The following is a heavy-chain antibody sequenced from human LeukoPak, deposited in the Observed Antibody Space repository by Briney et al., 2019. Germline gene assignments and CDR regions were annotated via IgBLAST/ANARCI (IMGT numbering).Heavy chain of an antibody. D-gene: IGHD2-15*01. CDR2: ISSSSSYT. V-gene: IGHV3-11*05. CDR1: GFTFSDYY. Sequence: GSLRLSCAASGFTFSDYYMSWIRQAPGTGLEWVSYISSSSSYTNYADSVKGRFTISRDNAKNSLYLQMNSLRAEDTAVYYCARGGYSIMDVWGQGTTVTVSS. CDR3: ARGGYSIMDV. J-gene: IGHJ6*02.